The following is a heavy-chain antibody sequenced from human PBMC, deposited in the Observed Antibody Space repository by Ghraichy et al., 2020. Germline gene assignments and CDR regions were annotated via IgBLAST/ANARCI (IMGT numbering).Heavy chain of an antibody. V-gene: IGHV3-21*01. CDR2: ISSSSSYI. CDR1: GFTFSSYS. Sequence: GESLNISCAASGFTFSSYSMNWVRQAPGKGLEWVSSISSSSSYIYYADSVKGRFTISRDNAKNSLYLQMNSLRAEDTAVYYCARDSVVDYWGQGTLVTVSS. J-gene: IGHJ4*02. D-gene: IGHD6-19*01. CDR3: ARDSVVDY.